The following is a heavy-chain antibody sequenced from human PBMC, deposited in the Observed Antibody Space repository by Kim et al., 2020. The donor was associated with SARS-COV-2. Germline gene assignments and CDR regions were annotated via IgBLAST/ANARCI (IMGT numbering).Heavy chain of an antibody. V-gene: IGHV3-30*18. CDR2: ISSDGSNN. CDR3: TKGGGSHEGMDV. J-gene: IGHJ6*02. D-gene: IGHD1-26*01. CDR1: GVTSSNYG. Sequence: GGSLRLSCAASGVTSSNYGMHWVRQAPGKGLEWVAVISSDGSNNWYVDSVKGRFTISRDKSKNTLHLQMNSLRVEDTAVYYCTKGGGSHEGMDVWGQGTTVTVSS.